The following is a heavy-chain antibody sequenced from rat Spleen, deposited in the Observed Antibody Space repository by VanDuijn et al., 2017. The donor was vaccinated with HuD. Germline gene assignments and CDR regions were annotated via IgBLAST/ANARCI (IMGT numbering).Heavy chain of an antibody. V-gene: IGHV5-31*01. CDR1: GFTFSNYY. D-gene: IGHD1-11*01. Sequence: EVQLVESGGGLVQPGRSMKLSCVVSGFTFSNYYMAWVRQAPGKGLEWIASITNTGGSTYYPDSVKGRFTISRDNAKSTLYLQMNSLRSEDTATYYCTRVGEGPYWYFDFWGPGTMVTVSS. CDR2: ITNTGGST. J-gene: IGHJ1*01. CDR3: TRVGEGPYWYFDF.